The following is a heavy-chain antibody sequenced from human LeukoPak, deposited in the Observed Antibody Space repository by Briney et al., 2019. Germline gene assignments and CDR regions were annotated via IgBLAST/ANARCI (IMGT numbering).Heavy chain of an antibody. V-gene: IGHV4-39*01. CDR3: ARHSRSGSGGYENAFDI. D-gene: IGHD5-12*01. Sequence: SETLSLTCTVSGGSISSSSYYWDWLRQSPGQELEWIVNIYSGGITYYSPALKSRVTISVDTYKNQFSLKLSSVTAADTAIYFCARHSRSGSGGYENAFDIWGQGTRVTVSS. CDR1: GGSISSSSYY. J-gene: IGHJ3*02. CDR2: IYSGGIT.